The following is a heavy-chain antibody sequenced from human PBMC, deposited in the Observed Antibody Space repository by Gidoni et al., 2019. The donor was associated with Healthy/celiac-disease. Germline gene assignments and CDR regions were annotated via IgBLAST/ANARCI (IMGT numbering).Heavy chain of an antibody. J-gene: IGHJ4*02. D-gene: IGHD6-6*01. V-gene: IGHV3-23*01. CDR2: ISGSGGST. CDR3: AKLGGGIAARGYFDY. Sequence: EVQLLESGGGLVQPGGSLRLSCAASGFTLRSYAMSWVRQAPGKGLEWVSAISGSGGSTYYADSVKGRFTISRDNSKNTLYLQMNSLRAEDTAVYYCAKLGGGIAARGYFDYWGQGTLVTVSS. CDR1: GFTLRSYA.